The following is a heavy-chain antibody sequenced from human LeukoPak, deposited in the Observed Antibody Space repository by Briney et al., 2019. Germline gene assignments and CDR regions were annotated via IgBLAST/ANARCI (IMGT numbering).Heavy chain of an antibody. CDR2: IYYSGST. V-gene: IGHV4-59*01. Sequence: SETLSLTCTVSGGSISSYYWSWIRQPPGKGLELIGYIYYSGSTNYNPSLKSRVTISVDTSKNQFSLKLSSVTAADTAVYYCARVTIAAAGTFWFDPWGQGTLVTVSS. CDR1: GGSISSYY. D-gene: IGHD6-13*01. J-gene: IGHJ5*02. CDR3: ARVTIAAAGTFWFDP.